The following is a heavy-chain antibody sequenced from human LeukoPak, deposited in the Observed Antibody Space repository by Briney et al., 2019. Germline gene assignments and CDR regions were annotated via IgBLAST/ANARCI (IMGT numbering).Heavy chain of an antibody. CDR2: MNPNSGNT. J-gene: IGHJ6*03. D-gene: IGHD5-12*01. CDR3: ARGRRLRLPRSYYYMGV. CDR1: GYTFTSYD. V-gene: IGHV1-8*01. Sequence: ASVKVSCKASGYTFTSYDINWVRQATGQGLEWMGWMNPNSGNTGYAQKFQGRVTMTRNTSISTAYMELSSLRSEDTAVYYCARGRRLRLPRSYYYMGVWGKGTTVTISS.